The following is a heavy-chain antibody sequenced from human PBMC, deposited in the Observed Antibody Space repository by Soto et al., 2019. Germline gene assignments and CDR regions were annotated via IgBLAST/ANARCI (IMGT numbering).Heavy chain of an antibody. CDR1: GGTFSSYA. J-gene: IGHJ6*02. CDR3: AREIRYYGSGSYSHYYYYGMDV. CDR2: IIPIFGTA. V-gene: IGHV1-69*13. Sequence: GASVKVSCNASGGTFSSYAISWVRQAPGQGLEWMGGIIPIFGTANYAQKFQGRVTITADESTSTAYMELSSLRSEDTAVYYCAREIRYYGSGSYSHYYYYGMDVWGQGTTVTVSS. D-gene: IGHD3-10*01.